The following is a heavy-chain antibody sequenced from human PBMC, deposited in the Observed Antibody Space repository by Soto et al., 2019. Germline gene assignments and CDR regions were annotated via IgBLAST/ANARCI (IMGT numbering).Heavy chain of an antibody. CDR1: GGSISSYY. D-gene: IGHD2-21*02. V-gene: IGHV4-59*08. J-gene: IGHJ5*02. Sequence: SETLSLTCTVSGGSISSYYWSWIRQPPGKGLEWIGYIYCSGSTNYNPSLKSRVTISVDTSKNQFSLKLSFVTAADTAVYYCARHDCGGDCYSGWFDPWGQGTLVTVSS. CDR3: ARHDCGGDCYSGWFDP. CDR2: IYCSGST.